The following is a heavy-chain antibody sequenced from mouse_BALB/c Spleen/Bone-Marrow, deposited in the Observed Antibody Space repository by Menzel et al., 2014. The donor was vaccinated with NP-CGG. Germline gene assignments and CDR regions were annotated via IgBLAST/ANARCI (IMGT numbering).Heavy chain of an antibody. CDR3: ARSPYDYAAMDY. CDR1: GFTFSSFG. CDR2: ISSGSSTI. Sequence: EVMLVESGGGLVQPGGSRKLSCAASGFTFSSFGMHWVRQAPEKGLEWVAYISSGSSTIYYADTVKGRFTISRDNPKNTLFPQMTSLRSEDTAMYYCARSPYDYAAMDYWGQGTSVTVSS. D-gene: IGHD2-4*01. V-gene: IGHV5-17*02. J-gene: IGHJ4*01.